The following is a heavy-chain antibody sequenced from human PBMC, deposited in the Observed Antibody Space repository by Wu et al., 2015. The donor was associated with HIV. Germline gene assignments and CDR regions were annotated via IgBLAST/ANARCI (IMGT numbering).Heavy chain of an antibody. CDR1: GYAFSGYD. D-gene: IGHD2-21*01. Sequence: HLVQSGAEVKRPGASVKVSCEASGYAFSGYDINWVRQAPGQGLEWMGWMNPRSGNTGSVQKFQGWVIMTRNTSTNTAYLQMTSLRSDDTAIYYCARVGCGFTTCWYYFDYWGQGTLVTVSS. V-gene: IGHV1-8*01. CDR2: MNPRSGNT. J-gene: IGHJ4*02. CDR3: ARVGCGFTTCWYYFDY.